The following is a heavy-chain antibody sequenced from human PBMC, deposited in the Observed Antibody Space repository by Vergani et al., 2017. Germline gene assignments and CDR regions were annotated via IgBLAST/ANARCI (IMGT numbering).Heavy chain of an antibody. CDR3: ASARKFRFGVVWENWFDP. V-gene: IGHV3-74*01. J-gene: IGHJ5*02. D-gene: IGHD3-3*01. CDR2: MNGDGDTI. Sequence: EVELVESGGGLVQPGGSLRLSCAASGFTFNESWMHWARQVPGKGLVWVSGMNGDGDTISYADSVKGRFTISRDNAKNTLFLQMNSRRAEYTAVYYCASARKFRFGVVWENWFDPWGQGTLVTVSS. CDR1: GFTFNESW.